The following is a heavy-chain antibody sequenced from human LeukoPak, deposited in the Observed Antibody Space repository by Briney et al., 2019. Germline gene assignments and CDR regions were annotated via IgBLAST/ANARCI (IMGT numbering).Heavy chain of an antibody. Sequence: GGSLRLSCAASGFSFSSYGMHWVRQAPGKGLEWVAVISYDGSNKYYADSVKGRFTISRDNSKNTLYLQMNSLRAEDTAVYYCARSLYYYDSSGYYDAFDIWGQGTMVTVSS. CDR3: ARSLYYYDSSGYYDAFDI. V-gene: IGHV3-30*19. CDR1: GFSFSSYG. J-gene: IGHJ3*02. D-gene: IGHD3-22*01. CDR2: ISYDGSNK.